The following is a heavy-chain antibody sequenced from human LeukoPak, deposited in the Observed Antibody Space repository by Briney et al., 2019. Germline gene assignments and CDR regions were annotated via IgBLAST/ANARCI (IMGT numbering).Heavy chain of an antibody. V-gene: IGHV4-39*07. CDR2: IYYSGST. D-gene: IGHD6-13*01. Sequence: SETLSLTCTVSGGSISSSSYYWGWIRQPPGKGLGWIGSIYYSGSTYYYPSLKSRVTISVDTSKNQFSLKLSSVTAADTAVYYCARERIDTDSSSWCGGGWFDPWGQGTLVTVSS. J-gene: IGHJ5*02. CDR3: ARERIDTDSSSWCGGGWFDP. CDR1: GGSISSSSYY.